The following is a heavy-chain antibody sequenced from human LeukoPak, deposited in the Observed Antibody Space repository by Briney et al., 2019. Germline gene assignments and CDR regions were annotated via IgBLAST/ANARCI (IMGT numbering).Heavy chain of an antibody. J-gene: IGHJ3*02. D-gene: IGHD3-22*01. CDR3: ARLVDYDNSGDPDIFDI. Sequence: SETLSLTCIVSSGFISSYYWSWIRQTPGKVLEWIAFINYSGRIKYNPSLQSRVSISLDTSKNHFSLQLRSVMAADTAVYYCARLVDYDNSGDPDIFDIWGQGTIVSIS. CDR1: SGFISSYY. CDR2: INYSGRI. V-gene: IGHV4-59*01.